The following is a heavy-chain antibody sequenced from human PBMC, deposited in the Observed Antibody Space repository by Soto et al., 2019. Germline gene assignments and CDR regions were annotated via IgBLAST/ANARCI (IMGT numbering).Heavy chain of an antibody. CDR2: ITHDGSGT. Sequence: GRSLRLSCAASGFTFTNYWMHWVRQVPGRGLVWVSGITHDGSGTKCADSVKGRFTISRDNSKNTLYLQMNSLRAEDTAVYYRARGVLLWLGERRYFDSWGQGTLVTVSS. V-gene: IGHV3-74*01. J-gene: IGHJ4*02. CDR3: ARGVLLWLGERRYFDS. CDR1: GFTFTNYW. D-gene: IGHD3-10*01.